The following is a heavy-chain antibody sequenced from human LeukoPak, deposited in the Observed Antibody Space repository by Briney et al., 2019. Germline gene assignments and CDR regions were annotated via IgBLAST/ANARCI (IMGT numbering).Heavy chain of an antibody. CDR2: VDPEDGET. Sequence: GASVKVSCKASGYTFTDYYMHRVQQAPGKGLEWMGRVDPEDGETIYAEKFQGRVTITADTSTDTAYMELSSLRSEDTAVYYCATAPWSGSHQRPVDYWGQGTLVTVSS. J-gene: IGHJ4*02. CDR3: ATAPWSGSHQRPVDY. D-gene: IGHD1-26*01. CDR1: GYTFTDYY. V-gene: IGHV1-69-2*01.